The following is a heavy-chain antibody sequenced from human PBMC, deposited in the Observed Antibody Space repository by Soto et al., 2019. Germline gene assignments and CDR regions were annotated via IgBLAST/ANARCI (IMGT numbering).Heavy chain of an antibody. Sequence: ASVKVSCKASGGTFSNYAFSWVRQAPGQGLEWMGGILPIFTTATYAPKFQDRVTITADESTSTVYMDLSSLRSEDTALYYCAKDIGFQQHLFVFDNWGQGTLVTVSS. CDR2: ILPIFTTA. V-gene: IGHV1-69*13. D-gene: IGHD6-13*01. J-gene: IGHJ4*02. CDR1: GGTFSNYA. CDR3: AKDIGFQQHLFVFDN.